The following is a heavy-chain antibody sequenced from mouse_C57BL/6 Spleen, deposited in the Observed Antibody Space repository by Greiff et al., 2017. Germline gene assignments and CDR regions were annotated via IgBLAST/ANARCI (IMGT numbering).Heavy chain of an antibody. J-gene: IGHJ2*01. CDR1: GYTFTSYW. CDR3: ARSRYYYGSSYDFDY. D-gene: IGHD1-1*01. CDR2: IDPSDSYT. Sequence: QVQLQQPGAELVKPGASVKLSCKASGYTFTSYWMQWVKQRPGQGLEWIGEIDPSDSYTNYNQKFKGKATLTVDTSSSTAYMQLSSLTSEDSAVYYCARSRYYYGSSYDFDYWGQGTTLTVSS. V-gene: IGHV1-50*01.